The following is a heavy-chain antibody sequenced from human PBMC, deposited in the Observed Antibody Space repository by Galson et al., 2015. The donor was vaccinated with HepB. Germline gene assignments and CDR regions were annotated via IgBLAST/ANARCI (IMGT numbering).Heavy chain of an antibody. CDR2: IRYDGSNK. V-gene: IGHV3-30*02. CDR1: GFTFSSYG. Sequence: SLRLSCAASGFTFSSYGMHWVRQAPGKGLEWVAFIRYDGSNKYYADSVKGRFTISRDNSKNTLYLQMNSLRAEDTAVYYCAKDSYYYGSGSYTRGRAIYPPRQYYFDYWGQGTLVTVSS. CDR3: AKDSYYYGSGSYTRGRAIYPPRQYYFDY. J-gene: IGHJ4*02. D-gene: IGHD3-10*01.